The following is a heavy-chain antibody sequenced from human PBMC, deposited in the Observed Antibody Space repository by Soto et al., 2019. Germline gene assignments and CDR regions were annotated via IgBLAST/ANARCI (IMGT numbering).Heavy chain of an antibody. CDR1: GGSISSGCYY. Sequence: QVQLQESGPGLVKPSQTLSLTCTVSGGSISSGCYYWSWIRQHPGKGLEWIGYIYYIGSTYYNPSLKSRVTISVDTSKNQFSLKLSSVTAADTAVYYCARDSRQLTQGWFDPWGQGTLVTVSS. CDR3: ARDSRQLTQGWFDP. D-gene: IGHD6-13*01. CDR2: IYYIGST. J-gene: IGHJ5*02. V-gene: IGHV4-31*03.